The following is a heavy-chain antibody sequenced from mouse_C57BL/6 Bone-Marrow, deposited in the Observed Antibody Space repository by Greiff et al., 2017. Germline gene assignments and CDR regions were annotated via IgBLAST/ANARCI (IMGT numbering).Heavy chain of an antibody. V-gene: IGHV14-3*01. CDR3: ARTTVIYWYFDG. D-gene: IGHD1-1*01. J-gene: IGHJ1*03. Sequence: EVQLQQSVAELVRPGASVKLSCTASGFNIKNTYMPWVKQRPEQGLEWIGRIDPANGNTKYAPKFQGKATITADTSSNTAYLQLSSLTSEDTAIYYCARTTVIYWYFDGWGTGTTVTVSS. CDR1: GFNIKNTY. CDR2: IDPANGNT.